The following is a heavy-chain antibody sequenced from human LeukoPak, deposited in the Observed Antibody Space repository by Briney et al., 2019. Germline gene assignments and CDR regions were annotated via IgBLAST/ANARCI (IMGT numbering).Heavy chain of an antibody. V-gene: IGHV1-69*06. Sequence: SVKVSSEAATGTFSSYGLSWVRQAPGRGLEWMGRIIPMYDTTDYTQTFQGRLTFTVDKSTGTAFMELSSLRSEDTATYYCVRDYDTSGPQKNYFDFGSRGTLVTVSS. J-gene: IGHJ4*02. CDR3: VRDYDTSGPQKNYFDF. CDR1: TGTFSSYG. D-gene: IGHD3-22*01. CDR2: IIPMYDTT.